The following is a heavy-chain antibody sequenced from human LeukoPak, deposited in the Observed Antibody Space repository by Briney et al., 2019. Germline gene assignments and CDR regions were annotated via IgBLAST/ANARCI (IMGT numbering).Heavy chain of an antibody. V-gene: IGHV3-48*02. D-gene: IGHD4-17*01. Sequence: GGSLRLACAASGFTFSSYSMNWVRQAPGKGLEWGSYISSSSRTRYYAESVKGRFTISRDNAKNSLYLQTNSLRDEDTAVYYCESDQGYADYGDRYYYGMDVWGQGTTVTVSS. CDR2: ISSSSRTR. CDR1: GFTFSSYS. J-gene: IGHJ6*02. CDR3: ESDQGYADYGDRYYYGMDV.